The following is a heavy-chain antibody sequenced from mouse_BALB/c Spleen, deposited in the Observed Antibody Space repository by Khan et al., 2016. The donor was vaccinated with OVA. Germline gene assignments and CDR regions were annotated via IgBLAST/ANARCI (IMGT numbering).Heavy chain of an antibody. J-gene: IGHJ1*01. CDR1: GFTFSSYA. D-gene: IGHD1-1*01. Sequence: VQLKESGGGLVKPGGSLKLSCAASGFTFSSYAMSWVRQTPEKRLEWVATISSGGNYTYYPDSVKGRFTISRDNAKNTLYLQLSSLRSGDTAMYYCARPPITTVVATSYWFFDVWGAGTTVTVSS. CDR3: ARPPITTVVATSYWFFDV. CDR2: ISSGGNYT. V-gene: IGHV5-9-3*01.